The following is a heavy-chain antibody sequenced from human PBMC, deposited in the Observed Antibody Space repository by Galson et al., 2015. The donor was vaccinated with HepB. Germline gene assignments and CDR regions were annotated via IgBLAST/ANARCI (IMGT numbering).Heavy chain of an antibody. J-gene: IGHJ6*02. D-gene: IGHD3-10*01. CDR2: IYHTGGT. Sequence: LSLTCIVSDGSMPRTDYYWNWIRQTPGKGLEWIGSIYHTGGTSSNPSLRSRVMISVDTSKNQFSLNLISVTASDTAVYSCASSYGSLFVWGQGTTVTVSS. CDR1: DGSMPRTDYY. CDR3: ASSYGSLFV. V-gene: IGHV4-39*01.